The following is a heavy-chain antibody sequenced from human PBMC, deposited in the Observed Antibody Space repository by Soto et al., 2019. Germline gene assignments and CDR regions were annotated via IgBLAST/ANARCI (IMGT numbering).Heavy chain of an antibody. D-gene: IGHD3-16*02. CDR1: GFTFSSYW. CDR2: IKQDGSEE. V-gene: IGHV3-7*04. CDR3: ARGAFPTWGSYPLDY. J-gene: IGHJ4*02. Sequence: EVQLVESGGGLVQPGGSLRLSCAASGFTFSSYWMTWVRQAPGKGLEWVANIKQDGSEEYYVDSVKGRFTISRDNAKNSLYLRMTSLRAEDTAVYYCARGAFPTWGSYPLDYWGQGTLVTVSS.